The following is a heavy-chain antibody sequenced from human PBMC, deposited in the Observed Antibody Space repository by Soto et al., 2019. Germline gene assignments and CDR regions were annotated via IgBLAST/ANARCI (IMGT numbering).Heavy chain of an antibody. CDR2: ISGSGGST. Sequence: GGSLRLSCAASGFTFSSYAMSWVRQAPGKGLEWVSAISGSGGSTYYADSVKGRFTISRDNSKNTLYLQMNSLRAEDTAVYYCAKAQPNSDIAVASFDYWGQGTLVTVSS. D-gene: IGHD6-19*01. CDR3: AKAQPNSDIAVASFDY. CDR1: GFTFSSYA. J-gene: IGHJ4*02. V-gene: IGHV3-23*01.